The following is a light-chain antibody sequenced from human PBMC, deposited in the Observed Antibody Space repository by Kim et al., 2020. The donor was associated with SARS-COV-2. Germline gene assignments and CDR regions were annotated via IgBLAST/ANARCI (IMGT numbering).Light chain of an antibody. V-gene: IGKV1-8*01. CDR1: QGISSY. CDR3: QQYYTSVWT. J-gene: IGKJ1*01. Sequence: AIRMTQSPSSFSASTGDRVTITCRASQGISSYLAWYQQKPGKAPKLLIYAASTLQSGVPSRFSGSGSGTDFTLTISCLQSEDFATYYCQQYYTSVWTFGQGTKVEIK. CDR2: AAS.